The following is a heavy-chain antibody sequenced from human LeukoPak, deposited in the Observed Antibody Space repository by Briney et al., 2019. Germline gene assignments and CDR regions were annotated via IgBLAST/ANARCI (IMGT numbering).Heavy chain of an antibody. Sequence: SQTLSLTCTVSGGPISSTSYYWSWIRQPAGKGLEWIGRIYTSGSTNYNPSLKSRVTISVDTSKNQFSLKLSSVTAADTAVYYCAGYDFWSGYCNYWGQGTLVTVSS. CDR2: IYTSGST. CDR1: GGPISSTSYY. CDR3: AGYDFWSGYCNY. D-gene: IGHD3-3*01. J-gene: IGHJ4*02. V-gene: IGHV4-61*02.